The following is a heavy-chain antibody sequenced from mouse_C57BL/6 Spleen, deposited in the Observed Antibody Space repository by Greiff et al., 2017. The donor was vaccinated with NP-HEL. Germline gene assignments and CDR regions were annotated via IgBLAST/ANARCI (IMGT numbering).Heavy chain of an antibody. V-gene: IGHV1-69*01. CDR2: IDPSDSYT. CDR1: GYTFTSYW. J-gene: IGHJ4*01. CDR3: ARRPLITTVVATDAMDY. Sequence: QVQLQQPGAELVMPGASVKLSCKASGYTFTSYWVHWVKQRPGQGLEWIGEIDPSDSYTNYNQKFKGKSTLTVDKSSSTAYMQLSSLTSEDSAVYYCARRPLITTVVATDAMDYWGQGTSVTVSS. D-gene: IGHD1-1*01.